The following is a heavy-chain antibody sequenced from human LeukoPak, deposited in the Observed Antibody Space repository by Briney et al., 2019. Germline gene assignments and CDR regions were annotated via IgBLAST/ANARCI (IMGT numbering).Heavy chain of an antibody. CDR3: ARDDPSGWFDP. CDR2: IYYSGST. Sequence: SETLTLTCTVSGGTISSYYWSWIRQPPGKGLEWIGYIYYSGSTNYNPSLKSRVTISEATSKNQFSLKLSSVTAADTAVYYCARDDPSGWFDPWGQGTLVTVSS. J-gene: IGHJ5*02. CDR1: GGTISSYY. V-gene: IGHV4-59*01. D-gene: IGHD3-10*01.